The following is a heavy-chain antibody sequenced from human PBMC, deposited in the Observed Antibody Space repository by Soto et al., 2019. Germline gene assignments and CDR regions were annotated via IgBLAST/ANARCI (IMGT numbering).Heavy chain of an antibody. Sequence: QLQLQESGPGLVKPSETLSLTCIVSGGSISSSSYYWGWIRQPPGKGLEWIGSIYYSGSTYYNPSLKSRVTVSVDTSKNQFSLKLSSVTAADTAVYYCARHDPRSLRHSGSYYPWARDVWGQGTTVTVSS. CDR1: GGSISSSSYY. D-gene: IGHD1-26*01. J-gene: IGHJ6*02. V-gene: IGHV4-39*01. CDR3: ARHDPRSLRHSGSYYPWARDV. CDR2: IYYSGST.